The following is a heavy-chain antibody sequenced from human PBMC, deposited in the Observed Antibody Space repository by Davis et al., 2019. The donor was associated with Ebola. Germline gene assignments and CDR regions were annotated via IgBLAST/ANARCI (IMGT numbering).Heavy chain of an antibody. V-gene: IGHV5-51*01. CDR1: GYSFTNYW. CDR2: IFPGDSDI. D-gene: IGHD3-22*01. Sequence: GESLKISCQGSGYSFTNYWIAWVRQMPGEGLEWMGIIFPGDSDIRYSPSFQGQVTISADKSINSAYLQWNSLRASDTAIYYCARPSSGYEASFDYWGQGTLVTVSS. J-gene: IGHJ4*02. CDR3: ARPSSGYEASFDY.